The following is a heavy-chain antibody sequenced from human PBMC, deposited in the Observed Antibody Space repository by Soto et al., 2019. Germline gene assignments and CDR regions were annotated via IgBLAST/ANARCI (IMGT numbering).Heavy chain of an antibody. Sequence: SETLSLTCTVSCGSISSGGYYWSWIRQHPGKGLEWIGYIYSSGSTYYNPSLKSRVTISVDTSKNQFSLKLSSVTAADTAVYYCARENYDSSGYYLDYWGQGTLVTVSS. CDR2: IYSSGST. V-gene: IGHV4-31*03. CDR3: ARENYDSSGYYLDY. J-gene: IGHJ4*02. CDR1: CGSISSGGYY. D-gene: IGHD3-22*01.